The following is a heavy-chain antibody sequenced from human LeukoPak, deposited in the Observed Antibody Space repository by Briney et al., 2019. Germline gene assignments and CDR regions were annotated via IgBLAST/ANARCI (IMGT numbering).Heavy chain of an antibody. CDR1: GGSFSGYY. V-gene: IGHV4-34*01. D-gene: IGHD4-11*01. CDR3: ARGGIYSNYFDY. J-gene: IGHJ4*02. Sequence: PSETLSLTCAVYGGSFSGYYWRWIRHPPGKGLEWIGEINHSGSTNYNPSHKSRVTISVDTSKNQFSLKLSSVTAADTAVYYCARGGIYSNYFDYWGQGTLVTVSS. CDR2: INHSGST.